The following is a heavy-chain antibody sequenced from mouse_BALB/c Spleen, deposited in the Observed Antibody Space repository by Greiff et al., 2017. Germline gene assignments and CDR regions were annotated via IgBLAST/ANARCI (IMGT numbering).Heavy chain of an antibody. CDR1: GYSFTGYF. Sequence: EVQLQESGPELVKPGASVKISCKASGYSFTGYFMNWVMQSHGKSLEWIGRINPYNGDTFYNQKFKGKVTLTVDKSSSTAHMELRSLASEDSAVYYCARSNYVRYAMDYWGQGTSVTVSS. CDR3: ARSNYVRYAMDY. D-gene: IGHD2-5*01. J-gene: IGHJ4*01. V-gene: IGHV1-20*02. CDR2: INPYNGDT.